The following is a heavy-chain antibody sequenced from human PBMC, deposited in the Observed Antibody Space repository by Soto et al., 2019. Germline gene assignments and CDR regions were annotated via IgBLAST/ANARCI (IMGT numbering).Heavy chain of an antibody. D-gene: IGHD3-22*01. CDR3: ATETYYYDSSGYRWFDP. J-gene: IGHJ5*02. Sequence: SVKVSFKASGGTFSSYAISWLRQAPGQGLEWMGGIIPIFGTANYAQKFQGRVTITADKSTSTAYMELSSLRSEDTAVYYCATETYYYDSSGYRWFDPWGQGTLVTVSS. V-gene: IGHV1-69*06. CDR1: GGTFSSYA. CDR2: IIPIFGTA.